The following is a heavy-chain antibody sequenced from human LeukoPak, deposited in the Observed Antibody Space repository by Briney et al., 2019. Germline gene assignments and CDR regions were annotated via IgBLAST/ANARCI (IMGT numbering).Heavy chain of an antibody. V-gene: IGHV3-48*02. CDR3: ARGLRSGSGWYFDY. D-gene: IGHD6-19*01. CDR1: GFTFSTYS. J-gene: IGHJ4*02. Sequence: GRSLRLSCAASGFTFSTYSMNWVRQAPGKGLEWVSYISSGSITIYCADSVKGRFTISRDNAKNSLYLQMNSLRDEDTAVYYCARGLRSGSGWYFDYWGQGTLVTVSS. CDR2: ISSGSITI.